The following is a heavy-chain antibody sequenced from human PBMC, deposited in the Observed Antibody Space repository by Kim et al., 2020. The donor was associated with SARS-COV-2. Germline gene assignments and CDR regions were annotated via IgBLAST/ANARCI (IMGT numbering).Heavy chain of an antibody. CDR3: ARDPSSSWYHWFDP. D-gene: IGHD6-13*01. V-gene: IGHV3-11*01. J-gene: IGHJ5*02. Sequence: ADSWKGRFTISRDNAKNSLYLQMNSLRAEDTAVYYCARDPSSSWYHWFDPWGQGTLVTVSS.